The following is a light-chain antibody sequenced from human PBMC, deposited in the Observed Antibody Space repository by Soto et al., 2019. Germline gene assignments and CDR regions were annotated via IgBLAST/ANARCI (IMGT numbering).Light chain of an antibody. CDR3: QQYNNWPGT. CDR1: QSVSRN. CDR2: GSS. V-gene: IGKV3-15*01. J-gene: IGKJ1*01. Sequence: EIVLTQSPGTLSLSPGGRATLSCRASQSVSRNYVAWYQQKPGQAPRILIYGSSTRATGIPARFSGSGSGTEFTLTISSLQSEDFAVYYCQQYNNWPGTFCQGPRVDIK.